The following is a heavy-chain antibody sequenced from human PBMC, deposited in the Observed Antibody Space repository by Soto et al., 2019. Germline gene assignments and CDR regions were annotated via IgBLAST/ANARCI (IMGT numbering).Heavy chain of an antibody. J-gene: IGHJ2*01. Sequence: QVQLQESGPGQVKPSETLFLTCTVSGCSVSSWTYYWSWIRQPAGKGLEWMGYIYRGSPNYNPSLESRATISVDTSRTQFSLMLRSVTAADTAVYYCSRDQGLGAGYFALWGRGTLVTVSS. CDR3: SRDQGLGAGYFAL. CDR1: GCSVSSWTYY. V-gene: IGHV4-61*01. CDR2: IYRGSP. D-gene: IGHD7-27*01.